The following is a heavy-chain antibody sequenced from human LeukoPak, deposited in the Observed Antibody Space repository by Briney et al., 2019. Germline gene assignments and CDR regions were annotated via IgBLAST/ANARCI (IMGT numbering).Heavy chain of an antibody. CDR3: ATGPGTAMVYYYYGMDV. V-gene: IGHV3-53*01. J-gene: IGHJ6*02. CDR1: GFTVSSNY. CDR2: IYSGGST. D-gene: IGHD5-18*01. Sequence: GGSLRLSCAASGFTVSSNYMSWVRQAPGKGLEWVSVIYSGGSTYYADSVKGRFTISRDNSKNTLYLQMNSLRAEDTAVYYCATGPGTAMVYYYYGMDVWGQGTTVTVSS.